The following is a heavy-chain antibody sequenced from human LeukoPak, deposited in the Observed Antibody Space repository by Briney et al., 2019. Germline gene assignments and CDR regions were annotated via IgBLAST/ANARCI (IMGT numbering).Heavy chain of an antibody. CDR3: ARAPEGGGYMDV. Sequence: ASVKVSCKASGYTFTSYGISWVRQALGQELEWMGWISAYNGNTNYAQKLQGRVTMTTDTSTSTAYMELRSLRSDDTAVYYCARAPEGGGYMDVWGKGTTVTVSS. CDR2: ISAYNGNT. J-gene: IGHJ6*03. CDR1: GYTFTSYG. V-gene: IGHV1-18*01.